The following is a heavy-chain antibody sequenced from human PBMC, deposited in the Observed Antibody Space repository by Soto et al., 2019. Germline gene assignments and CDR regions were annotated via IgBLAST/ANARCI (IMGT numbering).Heavy chain of an antibody. CDR3: ATGSKEVDWFYRGYYFDY. D-gene: IGHD3-9*01. CDR2: FDPEDGET. V-gene: IGHV1-24*01. CDR1: GYTLNELS. J-gene: IGHJ4*02. Sequence: GASVKVSCKVSGYTLNELSMHWVRQAPGKGLEWMGGFDPEDGETIYAQKFQGRVTMTEDTSTDTAYMELSSLRSEDTAVCYCATGSKEVDWFYRGYYFDYWGQGTLVTVSS.